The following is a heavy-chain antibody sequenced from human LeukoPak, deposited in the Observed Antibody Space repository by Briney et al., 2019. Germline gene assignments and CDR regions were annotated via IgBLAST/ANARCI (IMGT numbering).Heavy chain of an antibody. J-gene: IGHJ5*02. CDR2: INHSGST. CDR3: ARSTVIRWFDP. Sequence: KPSETLSLTCAVYGGSLSGYYWSWIRQPPGKGLEWIGEINHSGSTNYNPSLKSRVTISVDTSKNQFSLKLSSVTAADTAVYYCARSTVIRWFDPWGQGTLVTVSS. D-gene: IGHD2/OR15-2a*01. CDR1: GGSLSGYY. V-gene: IGHV4-34*01.